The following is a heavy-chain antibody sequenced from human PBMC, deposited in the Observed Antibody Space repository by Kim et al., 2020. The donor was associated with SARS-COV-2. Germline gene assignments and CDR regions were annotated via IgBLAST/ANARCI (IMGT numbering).Heavy chain of an antibody. CDR1: GYTFTSYY. CDR3: ARDSCSGGSCSPYYYYGMDV. V-gene: IGHV1-46*01. J-gene: IGHJ6*02. Sequence: ASVKVSCKASGYTFTSYYMHWVRQAPGQGLEWMGIINPSGGSTSYAQKFQGRVTMTRDTSTSTVYMELSSLRSEDTAVYYCARDSCSGGSCSPYYYYGMDVWGQGTTVTVSS. CDR2: INPSGGST. D-gene: IGHD2-15*01.